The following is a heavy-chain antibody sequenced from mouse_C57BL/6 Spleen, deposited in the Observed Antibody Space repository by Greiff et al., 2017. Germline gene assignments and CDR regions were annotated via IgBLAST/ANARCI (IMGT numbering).Heavy chain of an antibody. V-gene: IGHV1-7*01. CDR1: GYTFTSYW. CDR3: AKSYGYDGDYFDY. D-gene: IGHD2-2*01. CDR2: INPSSGYT. Sequence: QVHVKQSGAELAKPGASVKLSCKASGYTFTSYWMHWVKQRPGQGLEWIGYINPSSGYTKYNQKFKDKATLTADKSSSTAYMQLSSLTYEDSAVYYCAKSYGYDGDYFDYWGQGTTLTVSS. J-gene: IGHJ2*01.